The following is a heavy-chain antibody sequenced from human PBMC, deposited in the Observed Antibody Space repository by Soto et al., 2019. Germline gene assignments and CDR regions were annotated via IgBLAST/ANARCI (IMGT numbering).Heavy chain of an antibody. J-gene: IGHJ4*02. CDR1: GYSFTSYW. CDR3: ARHNTAMEDY. CDR2: IDPSDSYT. Sequence: GESLKISCKGSGYSFTSYWISWVRQMPGKGLEWMGRIDPSDSYTNYSPSFQGHGTISADKSISTAYLQGSSLKASDTAMYYCARHNTAMEDYWGQGTLVTVSS. D-gene: IGHD5-18*01. V-gene: IGHV5-10-1*01.